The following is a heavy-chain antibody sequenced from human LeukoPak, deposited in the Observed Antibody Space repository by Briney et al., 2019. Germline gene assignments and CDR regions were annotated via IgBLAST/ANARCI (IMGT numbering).Heavy chain of an antibody. V-gene: IGHV4-31*03. CDR1: GGSISSGGYY. Sequence: PSETLSLTCTVSGGSISSGGYYWSWIRQHPGKGLEWIGYIYYSGSTYYNPSLKSRVTISVDTSKNQFSLKLSSVTAADTAVYYCARESRNYGDYEALKWFDPWGQGTLVTVSS. CDR2: IYYSGST. D-gene: IGHD4-17*01. J-gene: IGHJ5*02. CDR3: ARESRNYGDYEALKWFDP.